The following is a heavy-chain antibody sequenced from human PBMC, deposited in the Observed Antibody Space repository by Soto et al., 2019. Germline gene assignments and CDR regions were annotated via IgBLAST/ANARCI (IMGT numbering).Heavy chain of an antibody. CDR3: ARDLGLLKSMFDY. D-gene: IGHD2-8*01. V-gene: IGHV3-21*01. Sequence: PXVSLRLSGLASGFSFNSFNMNWIRRAPGRGLEWVASISVSGDNIYYGDSMQGRFTISRDNSKRSVFLDLNSLRVEDTAVYYCARDLGLLKSMFDYWGQGTLVTVSS. CDR2: ISVSGDNI. J-gene: IGHJ4*02. CDR1: GFSFNSFN.